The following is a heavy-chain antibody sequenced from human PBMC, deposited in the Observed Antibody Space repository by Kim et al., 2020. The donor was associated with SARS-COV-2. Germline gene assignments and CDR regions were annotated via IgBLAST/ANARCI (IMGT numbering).Heavy chain of an antibody. D-gene: IGHD6-19*01. J-gene: IGHJ4*02. V-gene: IGHV3-23*01. Sequence: GGSLRLSCAASGFTFSSYAMNWVRQAPGKGLEWVSSVSGSGGSTYYADSVKDRFTISRDNSKNTLYLQLYSLRAEDAAVYYFARDRSGWYYFDYWGQGTLVTVSS. CDR2: VSGSGGST. CDR3: ARDRSGWYYFDY. CDR1: GFTFSSYA.